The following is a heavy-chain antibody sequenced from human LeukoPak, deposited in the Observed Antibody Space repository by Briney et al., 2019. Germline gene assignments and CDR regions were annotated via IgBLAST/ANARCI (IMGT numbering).Heavy chain of an antibody. CDR1: GFTSSSYA. CDR2: ISGSGGST. CDR3: AKEPRENSGYYVSGWFDP. D-gene: IGHD5-12*01. J-gene: IGHJ5*02. V-gene: IGHV3-23*01. Sequence: GGSLRLSCAASGFTSSSYAMSWVCEAPGKGLEWVSAISGSGGSTYYADSVKGRFTISRDNSKNTLFLQMNSLRADDTAVYYCAKEPRENSGYYVSGWFDPWGQGTLVTVSS.